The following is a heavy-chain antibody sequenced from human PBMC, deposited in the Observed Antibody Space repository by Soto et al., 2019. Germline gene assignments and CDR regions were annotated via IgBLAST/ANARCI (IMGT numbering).Heavy chain of an antibody. CDR2: HYSGGST. J-gene: IGHJ4*02. CDR3: AKDFLLWFGDLFSSFDS. Sequence: GGSLRLSCAISGFSVSSNYLSWVRQAPGKGLEWVSVHYSGGSTYYADSVQGRFTISRDKSNNTLYLQMRRVRAEDTAVYYCAKDFLLWFGDLFSSFDSWGQGTLVTVSS. V-gene: IGHV3-53*01. CDR1: GFSVSSNY. D-gene: IGHD3-10*01.